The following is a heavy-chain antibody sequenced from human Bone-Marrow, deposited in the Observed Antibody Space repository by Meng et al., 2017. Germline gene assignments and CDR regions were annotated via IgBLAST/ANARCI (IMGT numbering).Heavy chain of an antibody. CDR3: ATGGYWRLFDY. Sequence: VHGAGLGEAWVTLGRALGLSGAASGCTFRCNGIRQLRQTAGKGMGWVAFIRYNRYNKYHADPVKSRFNISRDQSTHTLNLQMNSLRAEDTAVYYSATGGYWRLFDYWGQGTLVTVSS. J-gene: IGHJ4*02. CDR2: IRYNRYNK. D-gene: IGHD3-22*01. V-gene: IGHV3-30*02. CDR1: GCTFRCNG.